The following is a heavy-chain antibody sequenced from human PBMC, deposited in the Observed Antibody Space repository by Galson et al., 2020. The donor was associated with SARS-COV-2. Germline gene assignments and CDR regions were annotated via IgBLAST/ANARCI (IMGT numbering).Heavy chain of an antibody. CDR2: TYYWSKWYN. CDR1: GASVSSNSAA. D-gene: IGHD2-15*01. J-gene: IGHJ4*02. V-gene: IGHV6-1*01. Sequence: QWYQAELDASETLSLTCAISGASVSSNSAAWNWIRQSPSRGLEWLGRTYYWSKWYNDYAVSVKSRITINPDTSKNQFSLQLNSVTPEDTSVYYCARGYCSGGSCYLYFDYWGQGTLVTVSS. CDR3: ARGYCSGGSCYLYFDY.